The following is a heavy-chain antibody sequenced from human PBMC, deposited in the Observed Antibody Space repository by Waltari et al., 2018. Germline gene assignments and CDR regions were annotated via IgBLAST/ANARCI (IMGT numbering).Heavy chain of an antibody. CDR1: GFTFSSYI. D-gene: IGHD1-26*01. CDR3: ARDLSGSPEEYYFDY. V-gene: IGHV3-48*01. J-gene: IGHJ4*02. CDR2: ISSSSSTI. Sequence: EVQLVESGGGLVQPGGSLRLSCAASGFTFSSYIMYWVRQAQGKGLEWVSYISSSSSTIYYADSVKGRFTISRDNAKNSLYLQMNSLRAEDTAVYYCARDLSGSPEEYYFDYWGQGTLVTVSS.